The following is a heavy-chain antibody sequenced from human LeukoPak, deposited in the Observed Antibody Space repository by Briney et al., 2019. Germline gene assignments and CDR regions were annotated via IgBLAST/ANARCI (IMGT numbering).Heavy chain of an antibody. CDR3: ARQVDSSSDGWYFDY. Sequence: PSETLSLTCTVSGGFISSYYWRWLRQPPGKGLDWIAHFHYPATTIDYPSLKGRVAISLDASKKQFSLKMTSVTAADTDVYYCARQVDSSSDGWYFDYWGQGTVVDVSS. J-gene: IGHJ4*02. V-gene: IGHV4-59*08. D-gene: IGHD6-25*01. CDR2: FHYPATT. CDR1: GGFISSYY.